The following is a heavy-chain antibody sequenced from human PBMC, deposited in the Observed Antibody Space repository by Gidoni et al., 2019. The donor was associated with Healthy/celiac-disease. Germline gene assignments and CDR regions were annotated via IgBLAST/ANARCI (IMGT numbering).Heavy chain of an antibody. V-gene: IGHV3-11*06. D-gene: IGHD6-13*01. CDR1: GFTFSDYY. J-gene: IGHJ4*02. CDR3: ARVKQQLVQYFDY. Sequence: QVQLVESGGGLVKPGGSLRLSCAASGFTFSDYYMSWIRQAPGKGLEWVSYSSSSSSYTNYADSVKGRFTIARDNAKNSLYLQMNSLRAEDTAVYYCARVKQQLVQYFDYWGQGTLVTVSS. CDR2: SSSSSSYT.